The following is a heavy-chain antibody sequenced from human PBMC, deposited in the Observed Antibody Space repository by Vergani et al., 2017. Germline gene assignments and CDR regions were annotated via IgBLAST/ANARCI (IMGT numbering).Heavy chain of an antibody. CDR3: ARDVLPWDGHYFEY. V-gene: IGHV3-23*01. CDR1: GFTFSSYG. CDR2: ISGSGGRV. D-gene: IGHD1-26*01. J-gene: IGHJ4*02. Sequence: ELQLMESGGGVVQPGGSLRLSCAASGFTFSSYGMYWVRQAPGKGLEWVSVISGSGGRVKYADSVKGRFTVSRDNSKKTLYLQLNRVRAEYTAVYYCARDVLPWDGHYFEYWGQGTLVTVSS.